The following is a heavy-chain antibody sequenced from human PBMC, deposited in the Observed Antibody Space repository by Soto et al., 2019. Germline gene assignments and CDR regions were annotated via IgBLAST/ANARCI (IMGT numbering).Heavy chain of an antibody. CDR1: GGSISSYY. V-gene: IGHV4-59*08. CDR3: ARYVVDTAIGTFDY. CDR2: IYYSGST. D-gene: IGHD5-18*01. Sequence: PSETLSLTCTVSGGSISSYYWSWIRQPPGKGLEWIGYIYYSGSTNYNPSLKSRVTISVDTSKNQFSLKLSSVTAADTAVYYCARYVVDTAIGTFDYWGQGTLVTVSS. J-gene: IGHJ4*02.